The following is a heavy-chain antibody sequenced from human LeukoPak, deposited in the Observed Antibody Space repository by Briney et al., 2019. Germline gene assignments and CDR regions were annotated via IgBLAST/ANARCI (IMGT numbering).Heavy chain of an antibody. Sequence: SGGSLRLSCAASGFTFSSYAMSWVRQAPGKGLEWVSAISGSGGSTYFADSVKGRFTISRDNSKNTLYLQMNSLRAEDTAVYYCAKFLVPAAMRGDWFDPWGQGTLVTASS. CDR3: AKFLVPAAMRGDWFDP. J-gene: IGHJ5*02. V-gene: IGHV3-23*01. D-gene: IGHD2-2*01. CDR2: ISGSGGST. CDR1: GFTFSSYA.